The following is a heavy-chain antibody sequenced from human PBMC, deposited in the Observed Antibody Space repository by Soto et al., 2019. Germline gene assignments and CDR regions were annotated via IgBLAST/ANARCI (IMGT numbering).Heavy chain of an antibody. V-gene: IGHV3-30*03. CDR3: ARENSYGYNYYYYGMDV. J-gene: IGHJ6*02. Sequence: GGSLRLSCASSGFTFHDFGMHWVRQAPGKGLEWVAVISYDGRNKFYADSVKGRFTISRDNAQKSLYLQMNRLTVEDTAVYYCARENSYGYNYYYYGMDVWGQGTTVTVSS. CDR1: GFTFHDFG. D-gene: IGHD5-18*01. CDR2: ISYDGRNK.